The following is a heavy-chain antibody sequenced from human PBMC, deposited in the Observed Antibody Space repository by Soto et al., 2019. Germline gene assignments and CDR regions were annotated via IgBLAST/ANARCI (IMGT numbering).Heavy chain of an antibody. J-gene: IGHJ6*02. CDR2: ISYDGSNK. CDR3: AKDNNGMDV. CDR1: GFTFSSYG. V-gene: IGHV3-30*18. Sequence: GGSLRLSCAASGFTFSSYGMHWARQAPGKGLEWVAVISYDGSNKYYADSVKGRFTISRDNSKNTLYLQMNSLRAEDTAVYYCAKDNNGMDVWGQGTTVTVSS.